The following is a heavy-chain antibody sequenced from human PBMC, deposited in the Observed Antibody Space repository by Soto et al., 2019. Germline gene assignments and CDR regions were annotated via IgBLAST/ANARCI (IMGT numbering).Heavy chain of an antibody. J-gene: IGHJ6*02. CDR3: ARDGEGYCISTSCRIRNYYYDYGMDV. D-gene: IGHD2-2*01. CDR1: GFTFSSYA. Sequence: QVQLVESGGGVVQPGRSLRLSCAASGFTFSSYAMHWVRQAPGKGLEWVAVISYDGSNKYYADSVKGRFTISRDNSKNTLYLQMNSLRAEDTAVYYCARDGEGYCISTSCRIRNYYYDYGMDVWGQGTTVTVSS. CDR2: ISYDGSNK. V-gene: IGHV3-30-3*01.